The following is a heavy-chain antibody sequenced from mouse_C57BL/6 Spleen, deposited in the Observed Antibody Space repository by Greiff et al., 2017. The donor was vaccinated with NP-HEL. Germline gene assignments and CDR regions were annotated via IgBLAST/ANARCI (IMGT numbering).Heavy chain of an antibody. D-gene: IGHD2-2*01. J-gene: IGHJ4*01. CDR2: IDPETGGT. CDR1: GYTFTDYE. CDR3: TNDYGYDRAMDY. V-gene: IGHV1-15*01. Sequence: QVQLQQSGAELVRPGASVTLSCKASGYTFTDYEMHWVKQTPVHGLEWIGAIDPETGGTAYNQKFKGKAILTADKSSSTAYMELRSLTSEDSAVYYCTNDYGYDRAMDYWGQGTSVTVSS.